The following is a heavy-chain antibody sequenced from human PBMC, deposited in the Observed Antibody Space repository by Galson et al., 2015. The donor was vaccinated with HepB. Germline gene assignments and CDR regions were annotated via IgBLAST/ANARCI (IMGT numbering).Heavy chain of an antibody. CDR1: GYTLTELS. V-gene: IGHV1-24*01. Sequence: SVKVSCKVSGYTLTELSMHWVRQAPGKGLEWMGGFDPEDGETIYAQKFQGRVTMTEDTSTDTAYMELSSLRSEDTAVYYCATTPRPGKHGELLPYYFDYWGQGTLVTVSS. CDR2: FDPEDGET. CDR3: ATTPRPGKHGELLPYYFDY. J-gene: IGHJ4*02. D-gene: IGHD3-10*01.